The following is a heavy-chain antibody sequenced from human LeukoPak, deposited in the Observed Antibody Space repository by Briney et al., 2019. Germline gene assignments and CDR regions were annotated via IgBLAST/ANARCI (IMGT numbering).Heavy chain of an antibody. CDR1: GGSISSSSFY. J-gene: IGHJ3*01. CDR2: IHYSGSA. V-gene: IGHV4-39*01. D-gene: IGHD5-18*01. CDR3: ARQVVDTAMVDDAFDV. Sequence: PSETLSLTCSVSGGSISSSSFYWGWIRQPPGKGLEWIGSIHYSGSAYYNPSLKSRVTVSVDTSKNQFSLKVSSVTAADTAVYYCARQVVDTAMVDDAFDVWGQGTMVTVSS.